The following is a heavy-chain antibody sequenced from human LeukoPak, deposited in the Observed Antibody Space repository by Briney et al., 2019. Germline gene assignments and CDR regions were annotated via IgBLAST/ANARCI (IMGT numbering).Heavy chain of an antibody. CDR3: ARDQFLITIFGVAEDGFDP. CDR1: GGSISSYY. D-gene: IGHD3-3*01. Sequence: SETLSLTCTVSGGSISSYYWSWIRQPPGKGLEWIGYIYYSGSTNYNPSLKSRVTISVDTSKNQFSLKLSSVTAADTAVYYCARDQFLITIFGVAEDGFDPWGQGTLVTVSS. CDR2: IYYSGST. V-gene: IGHV4-59*01. J-gene: IGHJ5*02.